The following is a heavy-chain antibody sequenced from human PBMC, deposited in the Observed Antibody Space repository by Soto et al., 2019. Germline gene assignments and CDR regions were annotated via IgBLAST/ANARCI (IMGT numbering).Heavy chain of an antibody. V-gene: IGHV1-3*01. CDR2: INAGNDNT. CDR3: ARVGHYYYGMDV. D-gene: IGHD3-3*01. CDR1: GYTFTTYV. Sequence: QVQLVQSGAEVKKPEASVKVSCKASGYTFTTYVMHWVRQAPGQRLEWMGWINAGNDNTKYSQKFQGRVTITRDTSASTVYMELSSLSSEDTAVYYCARVGHYYYGMDVWGQGTTVTVSS. J-gene: IGHJ6*02.